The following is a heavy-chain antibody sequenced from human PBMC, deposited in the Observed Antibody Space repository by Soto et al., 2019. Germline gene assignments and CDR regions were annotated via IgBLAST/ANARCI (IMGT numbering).Heavy chain of an antibody. CDR3: VRGASLNFDY. D-gene: IGHD1-26*01. CDR1: GFTFDDYG. J-gene: IGHJ4*02. V-gene: IGHV3-20*04. CDR2: VNWNGGST. Sequence: EVQLVESGGGVLRPGGSLRLSCAASGFTFDDYGMSWARQAPGKGLEWVSGVNWNGGSTGYADSVKGRFTISRDNAKNSLYLQLNSLRAEDTAFYYCVRGASLNFDYWGQGTLVTVSS.